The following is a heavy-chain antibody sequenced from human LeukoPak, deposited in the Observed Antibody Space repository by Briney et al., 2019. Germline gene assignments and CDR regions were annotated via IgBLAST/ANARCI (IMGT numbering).Heavy chain of an antibody. J-gene: IGHJ4*02. D-gene: IGHD3-16*01. V-gene: IGHV4-59*01. CDR3: ARHRFGHLFDY. CDR1: GGSFSCYY. CDR2: VYHTGHT. Sequence: SETLSLTCAVYGGSFSCYYWSWIRQPPGKGLEWIGYVYHTGHTHYSPSLKSRVTVSLDTSRNQVSLILSSVTAADTAVYYCARHRFGHLFDYWGQGTLVFVSS.